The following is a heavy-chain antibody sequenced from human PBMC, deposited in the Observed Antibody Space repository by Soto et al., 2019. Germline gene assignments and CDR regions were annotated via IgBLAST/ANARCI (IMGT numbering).Heavy chain of an antibody. CDR1: GFTFSSYA. CDR2: ISGSGGST. Sequence: GGSLRLSCAASGFTFSSYAMSWVRQAPGKGLEWVSAISGSGGSTYYADSVKGRFTISRDNSKNTLYLQMNSLRAEDTAVYYCAKDLRGVGGTTGWFDPWGQGTLVTVSS. D-gene: IGHD1-7*01. CDR3: AKDLRGVGGTTGWFDP. J-gene: IGHJ5*02. V-gene: IGHV3-23*01.